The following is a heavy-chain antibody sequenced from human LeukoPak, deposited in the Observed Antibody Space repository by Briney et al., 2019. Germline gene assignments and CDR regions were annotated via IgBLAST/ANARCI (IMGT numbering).Heavy chain of an antibody. D-gene: IGHD5-12*01. CDR2: IYYSGST. Sequence: SGTLSLTCTVSGGSISSSSYYWGWIRQPPGKGLEWIGSIYYSGSTYYNPSLKSRVTMSADTSKNQFSLKLSSVTAADTAVYYCARSGSGYLRYYFDYWGQGTLVTVSS. V-gene: IGHV4-39*07. CDR3: ARSGSGYLRYYFDY. J-gene: IGHJ4*02. CDR1: GGSISSSSYY.